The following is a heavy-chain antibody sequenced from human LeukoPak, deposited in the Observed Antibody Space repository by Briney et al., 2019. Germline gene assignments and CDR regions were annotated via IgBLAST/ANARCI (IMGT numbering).Heavy chain of an antibody. Sequence: GGSLRLSCAASGSTYSSHNMHWVRQAPGKGLEWVALVSSDGNNKYYADSVKGRFTISRDNSKNTLYLQMNSLRAEDTAVYYCARDQGYSYGHSFDYWGQGTLVTVSS. CDR3: ARDQGYSYGHSFDY. D-gene: IGHD5-18*01. CDR1: GSTYSSHN. V-gene: IGHV3-30-3*01. CDR2: VSSDGNNK. J-gene: IGHJ4*02.